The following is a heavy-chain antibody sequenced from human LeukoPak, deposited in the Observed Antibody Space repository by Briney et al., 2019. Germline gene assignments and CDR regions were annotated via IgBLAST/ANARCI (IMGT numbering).Heavy chain of an antibody. D-gene: IGHD2/OR15-2a*01. CDR2: ITSSSSTI. J-gene: IGHJ4*02. V-gene: IGHV3-48*01. CDR1: GFTFTRYT. CDR3: ARNFDS. Sequence: GGSLRLPCAASGFTFTRYTMNWVRQAPGKGLEWVSYITSSSSTIYYADSVKGRFTMSRDNAENSLYLQMNSLRAEDTAVHYCARNFDSWGQGTLVTVSS.